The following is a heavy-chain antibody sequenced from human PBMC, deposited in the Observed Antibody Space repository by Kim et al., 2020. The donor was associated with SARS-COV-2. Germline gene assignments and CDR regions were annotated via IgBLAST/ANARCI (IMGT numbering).Heavy chain of an antibody. CDR3: ARDAFNAGATDYYYYGMDV. CDR2: IYYSGST. V-gene: IGHV4-39*07. D-gene: IGHD1-26*01. J-gene: IGHJ6*02. Sequence: SETLSLTCTVSGGSISSSSYYWGWIRQPPGKGLEWIGSIYYSGSTYYNPSLKSRVTISVDTSKNQFSLKLSSVTAADTAVYYCARDAFNAGATDYYYYGMDVWGQGTTVTVSS. CDR1: GGSISSSSYY.